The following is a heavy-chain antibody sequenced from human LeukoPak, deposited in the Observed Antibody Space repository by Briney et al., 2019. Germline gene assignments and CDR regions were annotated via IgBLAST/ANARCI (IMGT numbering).Heavy chain of an antibody. V-gene: IGHV1-69*04. D-gene: IGHD3-10*01. CDR3: ASSHYGSGSYSIDY. J-gene: IGHJ4*02. Sequence: GASVKVSCKASGGTFSSYAISWVRQAPGQGLEWMGRIIPILGIANYAQKFQGRVTITADKSTSTAYMELSSLRSEDTAVYYCASSHYGSGSYSIDYWGQGALVTVSS. CDR2: IIPILGIA. CDR1: GGTFSSYA.